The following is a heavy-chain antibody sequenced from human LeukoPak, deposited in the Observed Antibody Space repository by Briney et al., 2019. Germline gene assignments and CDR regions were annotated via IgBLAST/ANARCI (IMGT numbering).Heavy chain of an antibody. J-gene: IGHJ4*02. CDR2: IYYSGGT. V-gene: IGHV4-61*01. CDR1: GGSISSSSYY. Sequence: PSETLSLTCTVSGGSISSSSYYWNWIRQPPGKGLEWIGYIYYSGGTNYNPSLKSRVTISVDTSKNQFSLKLSSVTAADTAVYYCARAAYSGSYHSDYWGQGTLVTVSS. D-gene: IGHD1-26*01. CDR3: ARAAYSGSYHSDY.